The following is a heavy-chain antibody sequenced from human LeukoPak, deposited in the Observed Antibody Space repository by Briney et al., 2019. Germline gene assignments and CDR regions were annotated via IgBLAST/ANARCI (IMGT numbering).Heavy chain of an antibody. V-gene: IGHV3-30*02. D-gene: IGHD5-12*01. CDR2: VRNDGSNE. J-gene: IGHJ5*02. CDR1: GFILSDYG. CDR3: AKESDSGYHSEGPKT. Sequence: PGGSLRLSCTASGFILSDYGMHWVRQAPGKGLEWVAFVRNDGSNEYYVGSVKGRFTISRDKSKNTLYLQMNSLRAEDTAVYSCAKESDSGYHSEGPKTWGLGTLVIVSS.